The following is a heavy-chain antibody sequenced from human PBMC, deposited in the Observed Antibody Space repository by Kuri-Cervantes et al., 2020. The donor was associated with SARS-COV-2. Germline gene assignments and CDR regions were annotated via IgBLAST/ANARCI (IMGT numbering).Heavy chain of an antibody. V-gene: IGHV2-5*02. D-gene: IGHD3-16*02. J-gene: IGHJ4*02. CDR2: IYWDDDK. Sequence: SGPTLVKPTRTLTLTCTFSGFSLSTSGVGVGWIRQPPGKALEWLALIYWDDDKRYSPSLKSRLTITKDTSKNQVVLTMINMDPVDTATYFCAHRGVWGTYRLFDYWGQGTLVTVSS. CDR3: AHRGVWGTYRLFDY. CDR1: GFSLSTSGVG.